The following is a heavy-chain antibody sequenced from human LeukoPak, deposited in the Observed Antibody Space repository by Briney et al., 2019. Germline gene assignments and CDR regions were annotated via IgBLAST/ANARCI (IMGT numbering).Heavy chain of an antibody. CDR1: GGSFSGYY. J-gene: IGHJ4*02. Sequence: PSETLSLTCAVYGGSFSGYYWSWIRQPPGKGLEWTGEINHSGSTNYNPSLKSRVTISVDTSKNQFSLKLSSVTAADTAVYYCARVRMVRVFDYWGQGTLVTVSS. CDR2: INHSGST. CDR3: ARVRMVRVFDY. D-gene: IGHD3-10*01. V-gene: IGHV4-34*01.